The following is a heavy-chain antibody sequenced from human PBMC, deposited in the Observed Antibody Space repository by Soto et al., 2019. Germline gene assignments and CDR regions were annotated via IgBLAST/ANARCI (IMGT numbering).Heavy chain of an antibody. Sequence: QVQLVQSGAEVKKPGSSVKVSCKASGGTFSSYTISWVRQAPGQGLEWMGRIIPILGIANYAQKFQGRVTITADKSTSTPYMELSSLRSEDTAVYYCARSPKDYYGSGSYYLDYWGQGTLVTVSS. CDR3: ARSPKDYYGSGSYYLDY. CDR2: IIPILGIA. D-gene: IGHD3-10*01. J-gene: IGHJ4*02. V-gene: IGHV1-69*02. CDR1: GGTFSSYT.